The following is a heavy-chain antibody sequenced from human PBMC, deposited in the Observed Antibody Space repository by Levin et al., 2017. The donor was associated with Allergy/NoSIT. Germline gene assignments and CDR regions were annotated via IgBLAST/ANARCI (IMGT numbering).Heavy chain of an antibody. V-gene: IGHV3-74*01. Sequence: GGSLRLSCAASGFTFTTYWMDWVRQAPGKGLVWVSRIKSDGSSTTYADSVKGRFTISRDNAKNTLYLQMNSLLAEDTAVYYCTRERGDILTGSYYMDVWGKGTTVTVSS. CDR2: IKSDGSST. D-gene: IGHD3-9*01. CDR3: TRERGDILTGSYYMDV. J-gene: IGHJ6*03. CDR1: GFTFTTYW.